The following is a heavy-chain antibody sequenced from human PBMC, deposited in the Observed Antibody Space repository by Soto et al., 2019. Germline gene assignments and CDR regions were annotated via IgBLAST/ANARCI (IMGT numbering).Heavy chain of an antibody. D-gene: IGHD5-12*01. V-gene: IGHV1-69*02. Sequence: GASVKVSCKASGGTFSSYTISWVRQAPGQGLEWMGRIIPILGIANYAQKFQGRVTITADKSTSTAYMELSSLRSEDTAVYYCARSLVATGLTFDYWGQGTLATVSS. CDR3: ARSLVATGLTFDY. CDR1: GGTFSSYT. J-gene: IGHJ4*02. CDR2: IIPILGIA.